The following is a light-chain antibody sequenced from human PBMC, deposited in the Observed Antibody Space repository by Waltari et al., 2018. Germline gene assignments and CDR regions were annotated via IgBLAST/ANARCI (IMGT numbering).Light chain of an antibody. CDR2: DTS. CDR1: TGAVTSGQY. V-gene: IGLV7-46*01. CDR3: LLWYSGARWV. J-gene: IGLJ3*02. Sequence: QAVVTQEPSLTVSPGGTVTLTCGASTGAVTSGQYHYGFQQKPCQVPRTLIYDTSNRHSGTPARFSGSLFGGKAALTLSGAQPEDEAEYYCLLWYSGARWVFGGGTKLSVL.